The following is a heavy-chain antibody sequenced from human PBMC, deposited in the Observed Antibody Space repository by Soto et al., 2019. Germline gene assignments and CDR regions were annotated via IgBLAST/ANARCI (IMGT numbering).Heavy chain of an antibody. Sequence: PSQTLSLTCSLSGGSISCSSCYWGWIRQPPGTGLEWIGEINHSGSTNYNPSLKSRVTISVDTSKNQFSLKLTSVTAADTAVYYCARDKITGLFDYWGQGTLVTVS. CDR3: ARDKITGLFDY. D-gene: IGHD1-1*01. V-gene: IGHV4-39*07. CDR2: INHSGST. J-gene: IGHJ4*02. CDR1: GGSISCSSCY.